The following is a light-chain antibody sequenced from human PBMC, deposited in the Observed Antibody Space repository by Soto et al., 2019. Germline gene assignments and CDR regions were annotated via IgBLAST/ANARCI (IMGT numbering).Light chain of an antibody. J-gene: IGLJ1*01. V-gene: IGLV2-11*01. CDR2: DVS. CDR3: CSYAGSYTDV. Sequence: QSVLTQPRSVSGSPGQSVTISCTGTSSDVGGYNYVSWYQQHPGRAPKVMIYDVSKRPSGVPDRFSSSKSGNTASLTISGLQAEDEADYYCCSYAGSYTDVFGTGTKVTVL. CDR1: SSDVGGYNY.